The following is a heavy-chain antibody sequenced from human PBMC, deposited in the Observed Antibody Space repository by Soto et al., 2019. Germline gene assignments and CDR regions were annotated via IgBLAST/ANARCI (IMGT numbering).Heavy chain of an antibody. CDR3: ARGGIQLWLTPYYFDY. CDR2: INHSGST. CDR1: GGSFSGYY. D-gene: IGHD5-18*01. V-gene: IGHV4-34*01. J-gene: IGHJ4*02. Sequence: SETLSLTCAVYGGSFSGYYWSWIRQPPGKGLEWIGEINHSGSTNYNPSLKSRVTISVDTSKNQFSLKLSSVTAADTAVYYCARGGIQLWLTPYYFDYWGQGTLVTVS.